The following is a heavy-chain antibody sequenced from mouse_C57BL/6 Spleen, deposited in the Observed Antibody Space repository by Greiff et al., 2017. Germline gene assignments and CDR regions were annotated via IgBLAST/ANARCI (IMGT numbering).Heavy chain of an antibody. J-gene: IGHJ2*01. CDR2: IDPSDSYT. Sequence: VQLQQPGAELVKPGASVKLSCKASGYTFTSYWMQWVKQRPGQGLEWIGEIDPSDSYTTYNQKFKGKATLTVDTSSSTAYMQLSSLTSEDSAVYYCAISRSLEYWGQGTTLTVSS. D-gene: IGHD4-1*01. CDR3: AISRSLEY. CDR1: GYTFTSYW. V-gene: IGHV1-50*01.